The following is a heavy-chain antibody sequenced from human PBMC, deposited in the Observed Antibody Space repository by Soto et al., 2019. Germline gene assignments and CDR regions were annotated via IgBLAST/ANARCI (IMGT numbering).Heavy chain of an antibody. CDR1: GFTFSDHY. CDR3: ARGLSATIYYYYGMDV. V-gene: IGHV3-72*01. J-gene: IGHJ6*02. Sequence: GGSLRLSCAASGFTFSDHYMDWVRQAPGKGLEWVGRTRNKANSYTTEYAASVKGRFTISRDDSKNSLYLQMNSLKTEDTAVYYRARGLSATIYYYYGMDVWGQGTTVTVSS. CDR2: TRNKANSYTT. D-gene: IGHD1-26*01.